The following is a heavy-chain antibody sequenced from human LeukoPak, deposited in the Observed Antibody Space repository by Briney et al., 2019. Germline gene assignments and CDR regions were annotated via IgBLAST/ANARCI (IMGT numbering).Heavy chain of an antibody. J-gene: IGHJ4*02. Sequence: PGGSLRLSCAASGFTFSNYWMHWVRQAPGKGLVWVSRINSDGSGIDYADSVKGRVTISRDNAKNTLYLQMNSLRAEDTAVYYCARRESTPPDNWGQGTLVTVSS. D-gene: IGHD1-26*01. CDR3: ARRESTPPDN. CDR2: INSDGSGI. V-gene: IGHV3-74*01. CDR1: GFTFSNYW.